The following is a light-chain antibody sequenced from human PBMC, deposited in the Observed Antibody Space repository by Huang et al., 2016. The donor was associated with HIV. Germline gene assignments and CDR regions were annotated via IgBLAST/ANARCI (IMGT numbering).Light chain of an antibody. Sequence: ELVMTQSPATRSVSPGERATLSCRASQSVGSNLAWYQQRRGQAPRLLIYAASTRASGIPARFSGSGSGTEFTLTVSSLQSEDFAVYYCQQHNAWPRTFGQGTRV. CDR3: QQHNAWPRT. J-gene: IGKJ1*01. CDR1: QSVGSN. V-gene: IGKV3-15*01. CDR2: AAS.